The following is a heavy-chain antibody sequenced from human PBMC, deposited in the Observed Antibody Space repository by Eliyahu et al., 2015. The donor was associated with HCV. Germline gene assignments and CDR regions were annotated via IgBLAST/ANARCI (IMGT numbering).Heavy chain of an antibody. CDR2: ISAYNGNT. CDR1: GYTFXSXX. J-gene: IGHJ5*02. CDR3: ARGRGYITMVRGVTDNWFDP. D-gene: IGHD3-10*01. Sequence: QVQLVQSGAEVKKPGASVKVSCKASGYTFXSXXISXVRQAPGQGLEWMGWISAYNGNTNXAQKLQGRVTMTTDTSTSTAYMELRSLRSDDTAVYYXARGRGYITMVRGVTDNWFDPWGQGTLVTVSS. V-gene: IGHV1-18*01.